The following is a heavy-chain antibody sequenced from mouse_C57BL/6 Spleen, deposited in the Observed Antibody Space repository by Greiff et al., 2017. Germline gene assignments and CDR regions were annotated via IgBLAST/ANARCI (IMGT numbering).Heavy chain of an antibody. CDR3: ARSGVVATNVVISEDWYFDV. V-gene: IGHV1-50*01. CDR2: IDPSDSDT. CDR1: GYTFTSYW. Sequence: QVQLQQPGAELVKPGASVKLSCKASGYTFTSYWMQWVKQRPGQGLEWIGEIDPSDSDTNYNQKFKGKATLTVDTSSSTAYMQLSSLTSEDSAVYYCARSGVVATNVVISEDWYFDVWGTGTTVTVSS. D-gene: IGHD1-1*01. J-gene: IGHJ1*03.